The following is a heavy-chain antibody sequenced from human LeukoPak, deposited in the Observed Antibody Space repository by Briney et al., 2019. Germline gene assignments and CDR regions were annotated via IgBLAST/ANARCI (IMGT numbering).Heavy chain of an antibody. J-gene: IGHJ4*02. CDR2: IYTSGST. D-gene: IGHD6-19*01. CDR1: GGSISSGYYY. Sequence: SQTLSLTCTVSGGSISSGYYYWSWIRQPAGKGLEWFGSIYTSGSTNYNPSLRIRVTISVDTSKNQLSLKLSSVTAADTAIFYCARQRAVAGTEDYWGQGTLVTVSS. CDR3: ARQRAVAGTEDY. V-gene: IGHV4-61*02.